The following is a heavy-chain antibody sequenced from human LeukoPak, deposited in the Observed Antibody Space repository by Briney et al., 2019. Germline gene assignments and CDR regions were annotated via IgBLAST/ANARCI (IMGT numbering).Heavy chain of an antibody. CDR2: ISTVISTT. D-gene: IGHD4-23*01. CDR3: GGITRYYFDY. Sequence: GGSLRLSCAASGFTFSRYSMNWVRQAPGKGLEWVSYISTVISTTYYADSVKGRFTISRDNAKNTLYLQMNSLRAEDTAVYYCGGITRYYFDYWGQGTLVTVSS. CDR1: GFTFSRYS. J-gene: IGHJ4*02. V-gene: IGHV3-48*04.